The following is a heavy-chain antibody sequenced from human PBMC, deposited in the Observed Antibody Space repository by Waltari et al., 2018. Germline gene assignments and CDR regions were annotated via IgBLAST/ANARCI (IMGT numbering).Heavy chain of an antibody. CDR1: GGSISSSSYY. V-gene: IGHV4-39*07. CDR2: IYYSGST. CDR3: ARARITIFGVVIPSINWFDP. D-gene: IGHD3-3*01. J-gene: IGHJ5*02. Sequence: QLQLQESGPGLVKPSETLSLTCTVSGGSISSSSYYWGWIRQPPGKGLEWIGSIYYSGSTYYNPSLKGGFTRSVDTSKNQFSLKLSSVTAADTAVYCCARARITIFGVVIPSINWFDPWGQGTLVTVSS.